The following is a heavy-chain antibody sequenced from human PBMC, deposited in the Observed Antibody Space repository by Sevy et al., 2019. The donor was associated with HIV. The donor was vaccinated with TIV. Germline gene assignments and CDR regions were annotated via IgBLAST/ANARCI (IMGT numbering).Heavy chain of an antibody. Sequence: ASVKVSCKASGYTFTSYGISWVRQAPGQGLEWMGWISAYNGNTNYAQKLQGRVTMTTDTSTSTAYMELRSLRSDDTAVYYSARGRHYYDSSSYFDYWGQGTLVTVSS. V-gene: IGHV1-18*01. D-gene: IGHD3-22*01. CDR1: GYTFTSYG. CDR3: ARGRHYYDSSSYFDY. CDR2: ISAYNGNT. J-gene: IGHJ4*02.